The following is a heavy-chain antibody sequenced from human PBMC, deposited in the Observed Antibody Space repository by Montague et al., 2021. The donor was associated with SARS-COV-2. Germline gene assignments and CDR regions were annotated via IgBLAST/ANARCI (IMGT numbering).Heavy chain of an antibody. CDR2: MHSTGST. Sequence: ETLSLTCSVSGGSINNYFWGWIRQSPGKGLEWVGYMHSTGSTAYNPSLKSRVIISVDTSKTQISLKLSSVSAADTALYYCARAVVGAKTATIESWGQGTLGTVSS. D-gene: IGHD2-15*01. CDR3: ARAVVGAKTATIES. J-gene: IGHJ4*02. CDR1: GGSINNYF. V-gene: IGHV4-59*01.